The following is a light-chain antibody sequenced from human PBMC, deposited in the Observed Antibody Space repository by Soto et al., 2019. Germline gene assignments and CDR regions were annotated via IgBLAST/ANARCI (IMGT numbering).Light chain of an antibody. J-gene: IGLJ1*01. Sequence: QSALAQPASLSGSPGQSITISCTGTSSDIGAYDYVSWFQQHPGKAPKLMISEVNNRPSGVSNRFSGSKTGNTASLIISGLQAEDEAYYYCFSHRGGDSHVFGTGTKVTVL. CDR1: SSDIGAYDY. V-gene: IGLV2-14*01. CDR3: FSHRGGDSHV. CDR2: EVN.